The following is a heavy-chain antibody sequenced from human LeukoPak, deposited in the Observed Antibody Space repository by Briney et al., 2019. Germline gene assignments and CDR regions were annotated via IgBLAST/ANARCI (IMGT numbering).Heavy chain of an antibody. Sequence: ASVKVSCKASGYVFTAYYMHWVRQAPGQGLECMGWINPNSGGTNYVQKFQGRVTMTRDTSISTAYLELSSLRSDDTAVYYCARGAAAGILRNWYFDLWGRGTLVTVSS. J-gene: IGHJ2*01. CDR1: GYVFTAYY. CDR3: ARGAAAGILRNWYFDL. CDR2: INPNSGGT. V-gene: IGHV1-2*02. D-gene: IGHD6-13*01.